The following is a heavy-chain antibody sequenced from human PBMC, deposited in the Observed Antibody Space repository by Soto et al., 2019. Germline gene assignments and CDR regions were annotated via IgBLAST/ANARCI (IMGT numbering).Heavy chain of an antibody. CDR1: GFTFSSYA. CDR3: ARRGPGTYFDD. V-gene: IGHV3-23*01. J-gene: IGHJ4*02. D-gene: IGHD6-13*01. Sequence: GGSLRLSCASSGFTFSSYAMNWVRQAPGKGLEWVSVISGTGGSTYYADSVKGRFTISRDNSKNTLYLQMNSLRAEDTAVYYCARRGPGTYFDDWGQGTLVTVSS. CDR2: ISGTGGST.